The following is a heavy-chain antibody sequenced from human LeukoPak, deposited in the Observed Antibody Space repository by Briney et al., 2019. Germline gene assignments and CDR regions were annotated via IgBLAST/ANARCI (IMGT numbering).Heavy chain of an antibody. D-gene: IGHD3-10*01. CDR2: IYYSGST. V-gene: IGHV4-31*03. CDR1: GGSISSGGYY. Sequence: SETLSLTCTVSGGSISSGGYYWSWIRQHPGTGLEWIGYIYYSGSTYYNPSLKSRVTISVGTSKNQFSLKLSSVTAADTAVYYCARDRAGYAFDIWGQGTMVTVSS. J-gene: IGHJ3*02. CDR3: ARDRAGYAFDI.